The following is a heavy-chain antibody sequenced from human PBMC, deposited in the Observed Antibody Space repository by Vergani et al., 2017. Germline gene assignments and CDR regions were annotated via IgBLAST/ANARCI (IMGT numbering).Heavy chain of an antibody. J-gene: IGHJ6*04. CDR2: ISGVGDTI. Sequence: EVRLAESGGGLVQPGGSLRLSCAVSGFTFTSYSMNWVRQATGKGLEWVSYISGVGDTINYADSVKGRFTISRDNSLHLQMNSLRVEDTAVYYCARDRCRSVTCYTGPYYMDVWVNGTTVIVSS. D-gene: IGHD3-16*02. CDR1: GFTFTSYS. CDR3: ARDRCRSVTCYTGPYYMDV. V-gene: IGHV3-48*01.